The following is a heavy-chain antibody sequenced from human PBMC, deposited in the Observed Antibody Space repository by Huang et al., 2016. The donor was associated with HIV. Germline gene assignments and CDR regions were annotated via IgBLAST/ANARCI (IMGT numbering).Heavy chain of an antibody. CDR2: SYYSGST. J-gene: IGHJ3*02. V-gene: IGHV4-30-4*08. Sequence: QVQLQESGPGLVKPSQTLSLPCTVSGGSISSGGYSWSWIRQPPGKGLEWIGYSYYSGSTYYNPSLKSRVTISVDTSKNQFSLKLSSVTAADTAVYYCARDTDGGRTFDIWGQGTMVTVSS. D-gene: IGHD2-2*02. CDR1: GGSISSGGYS. CDR3: ARDTDGGRTFDI.